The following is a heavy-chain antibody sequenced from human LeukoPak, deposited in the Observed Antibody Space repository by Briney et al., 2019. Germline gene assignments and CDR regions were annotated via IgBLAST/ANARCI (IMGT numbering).Heavy chain of an antibody. CDR1: GFTFSDYY. CDR3: ARDTRITGAHYDAFDI. V-gene: IGHV3-11*04. J-gene: IGHJ3*02. Sequence: GGSLRLSCAASGFTFSDYYMSWIRQAPGKGLEWVSYISGSDSIYYADSVKGRFTISRENAKNSLYLQMNSLRAEDTAVYYCARDTRITGAHYDAFDIWGQGTMVTVSS. D-gene: IGHD1-20*01. CDR2: ISGSDSI.